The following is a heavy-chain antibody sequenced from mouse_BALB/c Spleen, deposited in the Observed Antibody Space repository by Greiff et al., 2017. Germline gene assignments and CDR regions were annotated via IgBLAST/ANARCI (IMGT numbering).Heavy chain of an antibody. CDR2: IRNKANGYTT. CDR1: GFTFTDYY. J-gene: IGHJ4*01. Sequence: EVKLVESGGGLVQPGGSLRLSCATSGFTFTDYYMSWVRQPPGKALEWLGFIRNKANGYTTEYSASVKGRFTISRDNSQSILYLQMNTLRAEDSATYYCARGGITTATYYYAMDYWGQGTSVTVSS. D-gene: IGHD1-2*01. V-gene: IGHV7-3*02. CDR3: ARGGITTATYYYAMDY.